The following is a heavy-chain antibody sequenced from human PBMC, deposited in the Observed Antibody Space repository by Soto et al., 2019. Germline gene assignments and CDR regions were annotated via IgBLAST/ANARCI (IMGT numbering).Heavy chain of an antibody. D-gene: IGHD3-10*01. CDR2: IYKTGHT. Sequence: SETLSLTCTVSGGSISSGGYYWGWIRQSPGKGLEWIGRIYKTGHTAYKESLKSRVIIAIDTSKNQFSLNLASVTAEDTAVYYCARHGGAAHGSSGGTWFDPWGQGILVTVSS. CDR1: GGSISSGGYY. J-gene: IGHJ5*02. V-gene: IGHV4-39*01. CDR3: ARHGGAAHGSSGGTWFDP.